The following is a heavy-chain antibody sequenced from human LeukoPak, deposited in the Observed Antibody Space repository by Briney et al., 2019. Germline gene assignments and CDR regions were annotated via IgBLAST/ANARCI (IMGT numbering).Heavy chain of an antibody. J-gene: IGHJ4*02. Sequence: GASVKVSCKASGYTFTSYAMHWVRQAPGQRLEWMGWINAGNGNTKYSQKFQGRVTITRDTSVSTAYMELSSLRSEDTAVYYCARRIAAAGTIDYWGQGTLVTVSS. D-gene: IGHD6-13*01. V-gene: IGHV1-3*01. CDR1: GYTFTSYA. CDR3: ARRIAAAGTIDY. CDR2: INAGNGNT.